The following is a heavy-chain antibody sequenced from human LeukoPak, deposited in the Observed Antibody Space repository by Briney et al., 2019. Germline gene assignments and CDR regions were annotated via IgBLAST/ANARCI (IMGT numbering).Heavy chain of an antibody. D-gene: IGHD5-18*01. CDR1: GFTFSSSW. J-gene: IGHJ4*02. V-gene: IGHV3-74*01. CDR3: AKDLYTAMVTSLLPY. Sequence: GGSLRLSCAASGFTFSSSWMHWVRQAPGKGLVWVSRINSDGSSTYYADSVKGRFTISRDNSKNTLYLQMNSLRAEDTAVYYCAKDLYTAMVTSLLPYWGQGTLVTVSS. CDR2: INSDGSST.